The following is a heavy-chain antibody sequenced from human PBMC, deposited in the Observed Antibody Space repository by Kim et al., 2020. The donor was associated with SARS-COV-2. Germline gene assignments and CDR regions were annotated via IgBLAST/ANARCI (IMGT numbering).Heavy chain of an antibody. J-gene: IGHJ6*02. CDR2: S. CDR3: ARRLRPHMDV. D-gene: IGHD4-17*01. V-gene: IGHV1-8*01. Sequence: SGYAQKFQGRVTMTRNTSMSTAYMELSSLRSEDTAVYYCARRLRPHMDVWGQGTTVTVSS.